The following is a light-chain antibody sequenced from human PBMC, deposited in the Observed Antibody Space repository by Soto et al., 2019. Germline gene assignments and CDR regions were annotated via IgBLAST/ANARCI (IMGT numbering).Light chain of an antibody. J-gene: IGLJ2*01. Sequence: QSVLTQPPSASGTPGQRITISCSGSSSNIGSHTVNWYQQLPGATPKVLIYNRNEPPSGVPDRFSGSKSGSSASLAISSLQPADEAHYYCAAWDDSLNGPRFGGGTKLTVL. V-gene: IGLV1-44*01. CDR2: NRN. CDR1: SSNIGSHT. CDR3: AAWDDSLNGPR.